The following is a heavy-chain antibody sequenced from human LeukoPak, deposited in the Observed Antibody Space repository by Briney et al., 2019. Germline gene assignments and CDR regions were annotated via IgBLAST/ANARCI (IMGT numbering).Heavy chain of an antibody. D-gene: IGHD6-13*01. CDR1: GGSISSYY. V-gene: IGHV4-4*07. CDR2: IYTSGST. Sequence: SETLSLTCTVSGGSISSYYWSWIRQPAGKGLEWIGRIYTSGSTNYNPSLKRRVTISVETSKNKFSLKRSSVTAADTAVYYCARSYPLYSSSWYTSWFDHWGQGTLVTVSS. J-gene: IGHJ5*02. CDR3: ARSYPLYSSSWYTSWFDH.